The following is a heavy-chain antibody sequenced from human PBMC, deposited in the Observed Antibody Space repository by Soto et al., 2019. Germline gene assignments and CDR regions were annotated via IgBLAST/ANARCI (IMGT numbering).Heavy chain of an antibody. D-gene: IGHD5-12*01. Sequence: EVQLVESGGGLVQPGGSLRLSCAASGFTFSSYNMHWVRQAPGKGLEWVSHITSTNTIYHADSVKGRYTNSRDNAKNLLFLQMNSLRAEHPAVDFCASRLVAATGYDYWGQGTLVTVSS. CDR2: ITSTNTI. V-gene: IGHV3-48*01. CDR3: ASRLVAATGYDY. J-gene: IGHJ4*02. CDR1: GFTFSSYN.